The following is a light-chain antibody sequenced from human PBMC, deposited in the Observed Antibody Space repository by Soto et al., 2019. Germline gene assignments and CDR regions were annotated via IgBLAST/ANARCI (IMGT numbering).Light chain of an antibody. CDR1: QSVSNNY. V-gene: IGKV3-20*01. CDR2: GAS. J-gene: IGKJ3*01. CDR3: QHYGSSPPFT. Sequence: EIVLTQSPGTLSLSPGERVTLSCRASQSVSNNYLAWYRQKPGQAPRLLISGASHRVTGIPDRFSGSGSGTDFTLTISRLEPEDFAVYYCQHYGSSPPFTFGPGTKVESK.